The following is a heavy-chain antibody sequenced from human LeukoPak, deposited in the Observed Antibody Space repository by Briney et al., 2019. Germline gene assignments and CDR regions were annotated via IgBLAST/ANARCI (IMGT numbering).Heavy chain of an antibody. V-gene: IGHV3-33*01. J-gene: IGHJ4*02. CDR2: IWYDASNK. Sequence: PGGSLRLSCAASGFTFSNYGMLWVRQAPGKGLEWVAVIWYDASNKYYAGSVQGRFTISRDNSKNTLYRQMNRLRAEDTAVYYCARDSFCSGGSCYSGLFDYWGQGALVTVSS. CDR3: ARDSFCSGGSCYSGLFDY. CDR1: GFTFSNYG. D-gene: IGHD2-15*01.